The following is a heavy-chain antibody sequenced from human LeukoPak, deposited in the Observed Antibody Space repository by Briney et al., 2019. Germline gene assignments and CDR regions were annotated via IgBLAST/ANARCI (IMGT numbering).Heavy chain of an antibody. CDR3: ARGRTECDY. CDR1: GFTFSSYS. Sequence: SGGFLRLSCAASGFTFSSYSMNWVRQAPGKGLEWVSSISSSSSYIYYADSVKGRFTISRDNAKNSLYLQMNSLRAEDTAVYYCARGRTECDYWGQGTLVTVSS. J-gene: IGHJ4*02. CDR2: ISSSSSYI. V-gene: IGHV3-21*01. D-gene: IGHD1-14*01.